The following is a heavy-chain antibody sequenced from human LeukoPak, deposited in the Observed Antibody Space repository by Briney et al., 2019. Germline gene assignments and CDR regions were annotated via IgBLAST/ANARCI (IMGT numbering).Heavy chain of an antibody. J-gene: IGHJ3*02. V-gene: IGHV1-69*05. CDR2: IMPSFGTA. CDR1: GHTLSIYA. Sequence: SVEVSREASGHTLSIYAASGVPHAPGRGLEWMGGIMPSFGTANYAQKFQGRVTITTDESTSTAYMELSSLRSEGPAVYYCARYTDAFYIWGQGTTVTVSS. CDR3: ARYTDAFYI. D-gene: IGHD1-1*01.